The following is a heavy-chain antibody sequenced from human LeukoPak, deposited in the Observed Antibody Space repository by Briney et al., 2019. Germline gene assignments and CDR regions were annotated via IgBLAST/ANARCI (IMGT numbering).Heavy chain of an antibody. Sequence: PSETLSLTCTVSGGSISSGGYYWSWIRQHPGRGLEWIGYIYYSGSTYYNPSLKSRVTISVDTSKNQFSLKLSSVTAADTAVYYCARAAAYSSSSVAVWFDPWGQGTLVTVSS. V-gene: IGHV4-31*03. D-gene: IGHD6-6*01. CDR3: ARAAAYSSSSVAVWFDP. CDR2: IYYSGST. J-gene: IGHJ5*02. CDR1: GGSISSGGYY.